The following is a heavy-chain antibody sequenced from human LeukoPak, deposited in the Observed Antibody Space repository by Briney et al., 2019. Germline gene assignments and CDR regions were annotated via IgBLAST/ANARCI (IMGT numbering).Heavy chain of an antibody. CDR2: INTDGSST. CDR3: AKDNDILTGLGYAMDV. J-gene: IGHJ6*02. Sequence: QAGGSLRLSCAASGFTFSSYWMHWVRQAPGKGLLWVSRINTDGSSTNFADSVRGRFTISRDNSKNTLYLQMNSLRAEDTAVYYCAKDNDILTGLGYAMDVWGQGTTVTVSS. V-gene: IGHV3-74*01. CDR1: GFTFSSYW. D-gene: IGHD3-9*01.